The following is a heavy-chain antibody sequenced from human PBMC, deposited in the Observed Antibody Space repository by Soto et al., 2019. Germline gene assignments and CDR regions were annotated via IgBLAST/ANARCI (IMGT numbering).Heavy chain of an antibody. Sequence: GASVKVSCKASGYTFTGYYMHWVRQAPGQGLEWMGWINPNSGGTNYAQKFQGWVTMTRDTSISTAYMELSRLRSDDTAVYYCARGESPYYYDSRGYLAYWGQGTLVTVSS. V-gene: IGHV1-2*04. J-gene: IGHJ4*02. D-gene: IGHD3-22*01. CDR3: ARGESPYYYDSRGYLAY. CDR1: GYTFTGYY. CDR2: INPNSGGT.